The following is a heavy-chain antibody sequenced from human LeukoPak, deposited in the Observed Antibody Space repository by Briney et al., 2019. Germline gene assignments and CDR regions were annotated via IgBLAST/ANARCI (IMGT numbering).Heavy chain of an antibody. Sequence: SETLSLTCSVYGGSFSGYYWSWIRQPPGKGLEWIGEINHSGSTNYNPSLKSRVTISVDTSKNQFSLKLRSVTAADTAVYYCARARIANYYDSSGYYYVNYYYGMDVWGQGTTVTVSS. CDR1: GGSFSGYY. V-gene: IGHV4-34*01. CDR3: ARARIANYYDSSGYYYVNYYYGMDV. J-gene: IGHJ6*02. CDR2: INHSGST. D-gene: IGHD3-22*01.